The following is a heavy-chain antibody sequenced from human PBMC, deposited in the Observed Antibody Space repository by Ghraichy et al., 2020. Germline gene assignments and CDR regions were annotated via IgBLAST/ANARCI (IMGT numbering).Heavy chain of an antibody. D-gene: IGHD6-19*01. J-gene: IGHJ4*02. CDR1: GGSISSGTSY. CDR2: IYYSGNT. Sequence: SETLSLTCTVSGGSISSGTSYWGWIRQPPGEGLEWIGTIYYSGNTYSNPSLKSRVTISVDTSKNQFSLKLSSVTAADTAVYYCTRRFHTTGWYYSFDYWGQGTLVTVSS. V-gene: IGHV4-39*01. CDR3: TRRFHTTGWYYSFDY.